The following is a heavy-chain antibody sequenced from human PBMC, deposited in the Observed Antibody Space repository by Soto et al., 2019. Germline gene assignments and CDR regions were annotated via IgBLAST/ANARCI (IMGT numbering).Heavy chain of an antibody. D-gene: IGHD6-6*01. CDR3: ARERETAARPTTLSL. CDR1: GGTFSSYA. J-gene: IGHJ2*01. CDR2: IIPSFGTA. V-gene: IGHV1-69*01. Sequence: QVQLVQSGAEVKKPGSSVNVSCKASGGTFSSYAISWVRQAPGQGLEWMGGIIPSFGTANYAQKFQGRVTITADESTSTAYMELSSLRSEDTAVYYCARERETAARPTTLSLWGRGTLVTVSS.